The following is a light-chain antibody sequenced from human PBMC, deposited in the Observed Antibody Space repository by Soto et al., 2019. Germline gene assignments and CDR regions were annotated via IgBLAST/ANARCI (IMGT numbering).Light chain of an antibody. J-gene: IGLJ1*01. CDR3: SSYAGSSNV. CDR2: EVN. Sequence: QSALTQPPSASGSPGQSVAISCTGTSSDVGGYNYVSWYQQHPGKAPKLMIYEVNKRPSGVPDRFSGSKSGNTASLTVSGLQAEDEADYYCSSYAGSSNVLGNGTKVTVL. V-gene: IGLV2-8*01. CDR1: SSDVGGYNY.